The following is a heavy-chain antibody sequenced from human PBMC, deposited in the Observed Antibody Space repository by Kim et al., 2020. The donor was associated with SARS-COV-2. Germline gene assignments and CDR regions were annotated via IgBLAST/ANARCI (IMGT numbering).Heavy chain of an antibody. J-gene: IGHJ4*02. D-gene: IGHD3-10*01. Sequence: QKFQGRVTMTRDTSTSTVYMELSSLRSEDTAVYYCAREKLGAPYGSSFDYWGQGTLVTVSS. V-gene: IGHV1-46*01. CDR3: AREKLGAPYGSSFDY.